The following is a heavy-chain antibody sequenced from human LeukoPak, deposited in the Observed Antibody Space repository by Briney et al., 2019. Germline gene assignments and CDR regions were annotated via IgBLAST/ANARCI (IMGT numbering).Heavy chain of an antibody. Sequence: SETLSLTCAVYGGPFSGYYWSWIRQPPGKGLEWIGEINHSGSTNYNPSLKSRVTISVDTSKNQFSLKLSSVTAADTAVYYCARGRRGYQNWGQGTLVTVSS. CDR1: GGPFSGYY. D-gene: IGHD5-18*01. CDR2: INHSGST. CDR3: ARGRRGYQN. J-gene: IGHJ4*02. V-gene: IGHV4-34*01.